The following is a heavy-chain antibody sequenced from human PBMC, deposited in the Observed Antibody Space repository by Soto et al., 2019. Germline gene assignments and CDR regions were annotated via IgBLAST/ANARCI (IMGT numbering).Heavy chain of an antibody. Sequence: GGSLRLSCAASGFTFSSYWMSWVRQAPGKGLEWVANIKQDGSEKYYVDSVKGRFTISRDNAKNSLYLQMNSLRAEDTAVYYCARDENIFPYYFDYWGQGTLVTVSS. CDR2: IKQDGSEK. J-gene: IGHJ4*02. CDR3: ARDENIFPYYFDY. V-gene: IGHV3-7*01. CDR1: GFTFSSYW.